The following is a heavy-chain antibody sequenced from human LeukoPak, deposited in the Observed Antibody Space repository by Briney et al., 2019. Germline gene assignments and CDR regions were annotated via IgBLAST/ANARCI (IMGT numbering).Heavy chain of an antibody. V-gene: IGHV1-18*01. CDR3: ARGHSGWGLINYYYYGMDV. D-gene: IGHD3-10*01. CDR2: ISAYNGNT. J-gene: IGHJ6*02. CDR1: GYTFTSYG. Sequence: ASVKVSCKASGYTFTSYGISWVRQAPGQGLEWMGWISAYNGNTNYAQKLQGRVTMTTDTSTSTAYMELRSLRSEDTAVYYCARGHSGWGLINYYYYGMDVWGQGTTVTVSS.